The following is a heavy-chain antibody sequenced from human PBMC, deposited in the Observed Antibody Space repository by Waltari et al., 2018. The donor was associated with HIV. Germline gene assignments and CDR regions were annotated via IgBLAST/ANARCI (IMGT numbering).Heavy chain of an antibody. J-gene: IGHJ4*02. CDR1: GFSFSDFY. D-gene: IGHD3-10*01. Sequence: QEQVVESGGGLVKPGGSLRLSCVASGFSFSDFYMTWIRQAPGGGLEGVSYISTSGRTMYYADSVKGRFTISRDNAKNSLYLQMNSLRAEDTAVYYCARVGSYYKWGYFDYWGQGTLVTVSS. CDR3: ARVGSYYKWGYFDY. V-gene: IGHV3-11*01. CDR2: ISTSGRTM.